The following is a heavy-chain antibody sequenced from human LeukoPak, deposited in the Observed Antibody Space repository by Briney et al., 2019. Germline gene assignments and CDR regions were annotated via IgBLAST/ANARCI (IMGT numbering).Heavy chain of an antibody. CDR2: MNPNSGNT. Sequence: ASVKVSCKASGYTFTSYDINWVRQATGQGLEWMGWMNPNSGNTGYAQKFQGRVTMTRNTSISTAYMELSSLRSEDTAVYYCAGDYSSGWFQYYYYYGMDVWGQGTTVTVSS. V-gene: IGHV1-8*01. CDR1: GYTFTSYD. CDR3: AGDYSSGWFQYYYYYGMDV. J-gene: IGHJ6*02. D-gene: IGHD6-19*01.